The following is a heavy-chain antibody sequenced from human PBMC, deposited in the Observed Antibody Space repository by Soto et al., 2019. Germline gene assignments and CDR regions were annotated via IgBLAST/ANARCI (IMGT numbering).Heavy chain of an antibody. CDR2: IWYDGSKK. V-gene: IGHV3-33*01. J-gene: IGHJ4*02. D-gene: IGHD3-10*01. Sequence: QVQLVESGGGVVQPGRSLRLSCAASGFTFSRYGMHWVRQAPGKGLEWVSVIWYDGSKKYYADSMKGRVTISRDNSKNTLYLQMNSLRAEDTAVYYCARDSGSGSYWGYFDYWGQGILVTVSP. CDR3: ARDSGSGSYWGYFDY. CDR1: GFTFSRYG.